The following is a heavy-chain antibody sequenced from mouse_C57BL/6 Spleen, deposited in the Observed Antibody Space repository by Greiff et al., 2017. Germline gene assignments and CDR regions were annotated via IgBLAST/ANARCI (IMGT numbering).Heavy chain of an antibody. CDR1: GFTFSSYA. Sequence: DVHLVESGGGLVKPGGSLKLSCAASGFTFSSYAMSWVRQTPEKRLEWVATISAGGSYTYYPDNVKGRFTISRDNAKNNLYLQMSHLKSEDTAMYYGARYDASLFDYWGQGTTLTVSS. V-gene: IGHV5-4*01. CDR2: ISAGGSYT. D-gene: IGHD2-3*01. J-gene: IGHJ2*01. CDR3: ARYDASLFDY.